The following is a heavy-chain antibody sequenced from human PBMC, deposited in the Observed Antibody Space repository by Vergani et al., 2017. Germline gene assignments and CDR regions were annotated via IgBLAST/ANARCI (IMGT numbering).Heavy chain of an antibody. J-gene: IGHJ4*02. D-gene: IGHD2-2*01. CDR3: ARGRKEDCSSTSCYDVDY. CDR2: IRSKAYGGTT. CDR1: GFTFGDYA. Sequence: EVQLVESGGGLVQPGRSLRLSCTASGFTFGDYAMSWFRQAPGKGLEWVGFIRSKAYGGTTEYAASVKGRFTISRDDSKSIAYLQMNSLKTEDTAVYYCARGRKEDCSSTSCYDVDYWGQGTLVTVSS. V-gene: IGHV3-49*03.